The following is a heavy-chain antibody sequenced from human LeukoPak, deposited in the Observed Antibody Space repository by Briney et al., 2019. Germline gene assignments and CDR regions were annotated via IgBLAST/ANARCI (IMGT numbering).Heavy chain of an antibody. D-gene: IGHD3-16*01. V-gene: IGHV3-33*01. Sequence: PGGSLRLSCATSGFTFRNYGFHWVRQAPGKGLEWVAAIWNDRSNKYYADSVKGRFTISRDDSKNTLYLQTNGLRAEDTAVYYCARDLGSTKYYFDYWGQGALVTVSS. CDR1: GFTFRNYG. CDR2: IWNDRSNK. CDR3: ARDLGSTKYYFDY. J-gene: IGHJ4*02.